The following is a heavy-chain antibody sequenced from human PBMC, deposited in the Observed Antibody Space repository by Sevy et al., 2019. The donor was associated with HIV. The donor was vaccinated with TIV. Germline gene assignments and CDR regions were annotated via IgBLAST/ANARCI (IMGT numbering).Heavy chain of an antibody. CDR1: GFTFSSYS. CDR2: ISSSSSTI. V-gene: IGHV3-48*02. Sequence: GGSLRLSCAASGFTFSSYSMNWVRQAPGKGLEWVSYISSSSSTIYYADSVKGRFTISRDNAKNSLYLQMNSLRDEDTAVYYCATEAKVVRGVKYYYYMDVWGKGTTVTVSS. D-gene: IGHD3-10*01. CDR3: ATEAKVVRGVKYYYYMDV. J-gene: IGHJ6*03.